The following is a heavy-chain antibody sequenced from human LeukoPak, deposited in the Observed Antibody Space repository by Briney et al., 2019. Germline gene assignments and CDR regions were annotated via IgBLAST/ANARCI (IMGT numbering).Heavy chain of an antibody. CDR2: SSGSGGST. V-gene: IGHV3-23*01. Sequence: GSLRLSCAASGFPFTSYAMSWVRQAPGKGLEWVSASSGSGGSTYYADSVKGRFTISRDNSKNTLYLQMNSLRAEDTAVYYCAKGPYCSSTSCYWHDAFDIWGQGTMVTVSS. J-gene: IGHJ3*02. CDR3: AKGPYCSSTSCYWHDAFDI. D-gene: IGHD2-2*01. CDR1: GFPFTSYA.